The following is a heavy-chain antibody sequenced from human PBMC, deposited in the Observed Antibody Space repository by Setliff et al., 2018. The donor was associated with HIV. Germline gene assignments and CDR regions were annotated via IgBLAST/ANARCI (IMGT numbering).Heavy chain of an antibody. V-gene: IGHV1-46*01. D-gene: IGHD3-10*01. CDR2: INPSGEPP. J-gene: IGHJ6*02. Sequence: GASVKVSCKASGYTLTNYYMHWVRQAPGQGLEWMGIINPSGEPPTYAQGFQGRMTMTTDRSTNTVYMELSSLTYEDTAVYYCARDRGDLSLAYYLYYGMDVWGQGTTVTVSS. CDR1: GYTLTNYY. CDR3: ARDRGDLSLAYYLYYGMDV.